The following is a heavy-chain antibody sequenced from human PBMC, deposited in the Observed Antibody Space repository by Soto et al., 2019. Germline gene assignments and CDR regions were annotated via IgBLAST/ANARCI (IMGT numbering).Heavy chain of an antibody. Sequence: EVQLVESGGGLVQPGGSLRLSCVASGFTFSTDSMNWVRQAPGKGLEWVAHISTSGATRYYADSLKGRFTISRDNAKTSLYLAMDTLRNEDTAVYFCAGFFGRGLDYWGQGTLVTVSS. V-gene: IGHV3-48*02. J-gene: IGHJ4*02. D-gene: IGHD3-10*01. CDR3: AGFFGRGLDY. CDR2: ISTSGATR. CDR1: GFTFSTDS.